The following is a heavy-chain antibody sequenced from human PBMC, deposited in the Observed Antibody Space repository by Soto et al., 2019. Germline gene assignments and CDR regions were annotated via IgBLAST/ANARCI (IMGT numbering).Heavy chain of an antibody. CDR1: GYTFTRSG. Sequence: QVQLVQSGAEVKKPGASVKVSCKASGYTFTRSGISWVRQAPGQGLEWMGGISTYNGDTNYAQTVQGRFTMTTDTSTSTVYMELRSLRSDDTAVYYCAREGVAPYYYYGMDVWGQGTPVTVSS. CDR3: AREGVAPYYYYGMDV. D-gene: IGHD5-12*01. CDR2: ISTYNGDT. V-gene: IGHV1-18*01. J-gene: IGHJ6*02.